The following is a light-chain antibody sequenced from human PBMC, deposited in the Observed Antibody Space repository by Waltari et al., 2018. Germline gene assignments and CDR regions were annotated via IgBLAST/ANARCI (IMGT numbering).Light chain of an antibody. CDR2: GIN. J-gene: IGLJ2*01. V-gene: IGLV1-40*01. Sequence: QSVLTQPPSVSGAPGQRVTISCPGSGSNIWAGYDVHWYQQLPGKAPNLPIYGINTRPSGVPDRFFGSQSGTSASLAITGLQAEDEAEYYCQSYDTSLSVVFGGGTKLTVL. CDR3: QSYDTSLSVV. CDR1: GSNIWAGYD.